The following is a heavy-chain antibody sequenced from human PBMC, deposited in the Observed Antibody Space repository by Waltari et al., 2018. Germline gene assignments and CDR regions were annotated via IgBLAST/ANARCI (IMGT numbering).Heavy chain of an antibody. V-gene: IGHV4-4*07. CDR1: GGSISSYY. D-gene: IGHD2-15*01. J-gene: IGHJ6*03. CDR3: ASVVVVVAATSPDYYYYMDV. CDR2: IYTSGST. Sequence: QVQLQESGPGLVKPSETLSLTCTVSGGSISSYYWSWIRQPAGQGLEWIGRIYTSGSTNYNPSLKSRVTMSVDTSKNQFSLKLSSVTAADTAVYYCASVVVVVAATSPDYYYYMDVWGKGTTVTVSS.